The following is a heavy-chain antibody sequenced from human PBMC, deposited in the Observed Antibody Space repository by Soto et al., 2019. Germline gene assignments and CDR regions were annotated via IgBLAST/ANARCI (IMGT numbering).Heavy chain of an antibody. CDR3: ARHHGPTTSENWFDP. Sequence: SXKVSYKASGYTXFTYDIRLVRQAPGQGLEWMGWISTYSGDTKYAQKFQGRVTITTDTSTTTAYLELRSMRSEDTAGYYCARHHGPTTSENWFDPWGQGTLGTVS. V-gene: IGHV1-18*01. J-gene: IGHJ5*02. CDR1: GYTXFTYD. CDR2: ISTYSGDT. D-gene: IGHD5-12*01.